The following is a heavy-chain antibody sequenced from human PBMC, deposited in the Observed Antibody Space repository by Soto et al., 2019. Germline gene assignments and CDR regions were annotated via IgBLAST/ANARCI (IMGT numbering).Heavy chain of an antibody. D-gene: IGHD3-10*01. J-gene: IGHJ6*02. CDR3: ARTYYYGSGSYYSPNYYYGMDV. CDR1: GYTFTCYY. Sequence: ASVKVSCKASGYTFTCYYMHGVRQAPGQGLEWMGWISAYNGNTNYAQKLQGRVTMTTDTSTSTAYMELRSLRSDDTAVYYCARTYYYGSGSYYSPNYYYGMDVWGQGTTVTVSS. V-gene: IGHV1-18*04. CDR2: ISAYNGNT.